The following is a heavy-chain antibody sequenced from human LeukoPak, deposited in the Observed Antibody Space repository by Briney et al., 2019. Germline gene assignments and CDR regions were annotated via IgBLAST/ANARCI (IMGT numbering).Heavy chain of an antibody. CDR1: GGSISSSSYY. Sequence: PSETLSLTCTVSGGSISSSSYYWGWIRQPPGKGLEWIGSIYYSGSTYYNPSLKSRVTISVDTSKNQFSLKLSSVTAADTAVYYCARHGKLGLGYWGQGTLVTVSS. V-gene: IGHV4-39*07. CDR2: IYYSGST. D-gene: IGHD3-16*01. CDR3: ARHGKLGLGY. J-gene: IGHJ4*02.